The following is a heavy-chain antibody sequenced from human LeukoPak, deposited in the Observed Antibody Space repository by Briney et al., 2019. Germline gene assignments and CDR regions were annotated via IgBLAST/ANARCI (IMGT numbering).Heavy chain of an antibody. Sequence: SETLSLTCTVSGGSISSYYWSWIRQPPGKGLEWIGYIYYSGSTNYNPSLKSRVTISVDKSKNQFSLKLSSVTAADTAVYYCARDRVGPFDYWGQGTLVTVSS. CDR1: GGSISSYY. CDR3: ARDRVGPFDY. D-gene: IGHD3-10*01. V-gene: IGHV4-59*12. CDR2: IYYSGST. J-gene: IGHJ4*02.